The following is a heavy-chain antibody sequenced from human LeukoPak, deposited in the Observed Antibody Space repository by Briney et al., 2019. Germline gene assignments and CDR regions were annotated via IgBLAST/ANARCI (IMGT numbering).Heavy chain of an antibody. D-gene: IGHD4-17*01. Sequence: GGSLRLSCAASGFTFDDYAMHWVRQAPGKGLEWVSGISWNSGSIGYADSVKGRFTISRDNSKNTLCLQMNSLRAEDTAVYYCAKEIWPTVTTPGHTHFDYWAREPWSPSPQ. V-gene: IGHV3-9*01. CDR1: GFTFDDYA. CDR2: ISWNSGSI. CDR3: AKEIWPTVTTPGHTHFDY. J-gene: IGHJ4*02.